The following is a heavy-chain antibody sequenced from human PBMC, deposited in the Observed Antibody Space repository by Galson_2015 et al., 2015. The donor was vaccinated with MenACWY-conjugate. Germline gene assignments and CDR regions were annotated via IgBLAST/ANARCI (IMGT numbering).Heavy chain of an antibody. CDR1: GSSFVSYW. D-gene: IGHD6-6*01. V-gene: IGHV5-51*03. CDR3: ARRSARSHFDH. Sequence: QSGAEVKKPGESLKISCKTSGSSFVSYWIVWVRQLPGKGLELMGTIYPGDSDSRYSPPFQGQVTISADQSTNTAYLQWTSLKSSDGAIYFCARRSARSHFDHWGQGTLVTVSS. CDR2: IYPGDSDS. J-gene: IGHJ4*02.